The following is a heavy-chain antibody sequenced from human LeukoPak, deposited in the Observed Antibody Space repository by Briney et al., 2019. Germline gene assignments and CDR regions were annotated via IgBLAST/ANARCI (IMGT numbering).Heavy chain of an antibody. Sequence: GGSLRLSCAVSGFTFSDYYMSWIRQAPGKGLEWVSYISSSGSTIYYADSVRGRFTISRDNAKNSLYLQMNSLRAEDTAVYYCALTGYDYVWGHDAFDIWGQGTMVTVSS. CDR3: ALTGYDYVWGHDAFDI. D-gene: IGHD3-16*01. V-gene: IGHV3-11*04. CDR2: ISSSGSTI. J-gene: IGHJ3*02. CDR1: GFTFSDYY.